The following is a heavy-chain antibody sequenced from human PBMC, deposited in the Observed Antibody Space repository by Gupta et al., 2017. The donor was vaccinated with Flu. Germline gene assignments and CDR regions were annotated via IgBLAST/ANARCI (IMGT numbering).Heavy chain of an antibody. V-gene: IGHV1-69*06. D-gene: IGHD2-15*01. Sequence: QVQLVQSGPEVRKPGSSVKVSCKTSGGTFSNNPVSWVRQAPGQGLEWMGAIIPFFGTPKYAQKFQGRVTITEDKSTSTAHMELSSLRSEDTAVYYCAAGSGTAYCAGGSCYAFDFWGQGTQVTVSS. CDR3: AAGSGTAYCAGGSCYAFDF. J-gene: IGHJ4*02. CDR2: IIPFFGTP. CDR1: GGTFSNNP.